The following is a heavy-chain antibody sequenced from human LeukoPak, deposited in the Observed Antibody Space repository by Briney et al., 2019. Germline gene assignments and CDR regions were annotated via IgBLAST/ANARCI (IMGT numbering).Heavy chain of an antibody. CDR1: GGSISSSNYY. Sequence: SETPSLTCTVSGGSISSSNYYWDWIRQPPGRGLEWIGSIYYSGSTYYNPSLKSRVTISVDTSKNQFSLKLSSVTAADTAVYYCASQPVVVNFDYWGQGTLLTVSS. D-gene: IGHD3-22*01. V-gene: IGHV4-39*01. CDR3: ASQPVVVNFDY. CDR2: IYYSGST. J-gene: IGHJ4*02.